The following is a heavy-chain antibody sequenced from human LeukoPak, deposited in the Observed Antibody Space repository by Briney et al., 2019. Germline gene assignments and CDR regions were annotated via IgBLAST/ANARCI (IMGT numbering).Heavy chain of an antibody. CDR1: GYTFTSYG. D-gene: IGHD5-12*01. V-gene: IGHV1-18*01. CDR2: ISAYNGNT. Sequence: APVKVSCKASGYTFTSYGISWVRQAPGQGLEWMGWISAYNGNTNYAQKLQGRVTMTTDTSTSTAYMELRSLRSDDTAVYYCARDPPGYSGYDSQLGWFDPWGQGTLVTVSS. J-gene: IGHJ5*02. CDR3: ARDPPGYSGYDSQLGWFDP.